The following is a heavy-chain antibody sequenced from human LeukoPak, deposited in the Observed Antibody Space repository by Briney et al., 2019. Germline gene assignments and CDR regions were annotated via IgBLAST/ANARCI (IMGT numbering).Heavy chain of an antibody. J-gene: IGHJ5*01. Sequence: PGGSLRLSCAASGFTFSSYEMNWVRQAPGKGLEWVSYISSSGSTIYYADSVEGRFTISRDNAKNSLYLQMNSLRAEDTAMYYCARDRGRNWFDSWGQGTLVTVSS. CDR2: ISSSGSTI. V-gene: IGHV3-48*03. D-gene: IGHD1-26*01. CDR1: GFTFSSYE. CDR3: ARDRGRNWFDS.